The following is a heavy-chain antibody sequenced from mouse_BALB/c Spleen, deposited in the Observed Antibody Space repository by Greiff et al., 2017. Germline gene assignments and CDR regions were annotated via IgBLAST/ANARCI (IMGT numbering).Heavy chain of an antibody. V-gene: IGHV3-2*02. CDR1: GYSITSDYA. J-gene: IGHJ3*01. Sequence: VQLKESGPGLVKPSQSLSLTCTVTGYSITSDYAWNWIRQFPGNKLEWMGYISYSGSTSYNPSLKSRISITRDTSKNQFFLQLNSVTTEDTATYYCARQGTTAFAYWGQGTLVTVSA. D-gene: IGHD1-2*01. CDR2: ISYSGST. CDR3: ARQGTTAFAY.